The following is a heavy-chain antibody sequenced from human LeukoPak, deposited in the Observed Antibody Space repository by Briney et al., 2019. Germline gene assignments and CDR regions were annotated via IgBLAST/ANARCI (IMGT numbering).Heavy chain of an antibody. CDR3: ARADSVPAGDYHYWYMDV. V-gene: IGHV1-2*02. Sequence: APVSVSCKASGFTLTDYIHGVRQDPSQGPQWMGWVKPNSGDTDYSQKFQGRVTMTRDTSISTVYMELSSLRSDDTAVYYCARADSVPAGDYHYWYMDVWGKGTTVTVSS. J-gene: IGHJ6*03. D-gene: IGHD2-2*01. CDR1: GFTLTDY. CDR2: VKPNSGDT.